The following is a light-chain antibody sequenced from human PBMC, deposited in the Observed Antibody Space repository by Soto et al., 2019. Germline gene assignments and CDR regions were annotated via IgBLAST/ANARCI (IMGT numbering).Light chain of an antibody. CDR2: DAS. J-gene: IGKJ1*01. V-gene: IGKV1-5*01. CDR3: QQCYIYWT. CDR1: QTINNC. Sequence: DIQMTQSPSTLSASVGDTVTVTCRASQTINNCLAWYQQKPGKAPKLLISDASSLEPGVPSRFSGSGSGTEFTLSINSLQPDDFATYYCQQCYIYWTFGQGTKVDI.